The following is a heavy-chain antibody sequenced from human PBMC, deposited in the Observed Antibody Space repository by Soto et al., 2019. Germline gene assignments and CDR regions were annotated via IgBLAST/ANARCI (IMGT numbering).Heavy chain of an antibody. CDR1: GYIFVNYG. CDR2: ISPYTGNT. J-gene: IGHJ6*02. V-gene: IGHV1-18*01. CDR3: VMVDNYVTPTPQDV. D-gene: IGHD3-16*01. Sequence: QVQLVQSGDEVKKPGASVKVSCKASGYIFVNYGIAWVRQAPGQGLEWMGWISPYTGNTHSATKSQGRLTMTTDTSTGTAYMDLGSLTSDDTAVYYCVMVDNYVTPTPQDVWGQGTTVTVSS.